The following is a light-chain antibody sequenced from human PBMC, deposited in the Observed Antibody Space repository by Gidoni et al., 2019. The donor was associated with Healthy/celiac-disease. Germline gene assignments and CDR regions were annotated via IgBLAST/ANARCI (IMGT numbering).Light chain of an antibody. CDR1: QSISSY. J-gene: IGKJ2*01. Sequence: DIQVTQLPSSLSASVGDRVTITCRASQSISSYLNWYQQKPGKAPKLLIYAASSLQSGVPSSFSGSGSGTDFTLTISSLQPEDFATYYCQQSYSTPRMYTFGQGTKLEIK. CDR2: AAS. CDR3: QQSYSTPRMYT. V-gene: IGKV1-39*01.